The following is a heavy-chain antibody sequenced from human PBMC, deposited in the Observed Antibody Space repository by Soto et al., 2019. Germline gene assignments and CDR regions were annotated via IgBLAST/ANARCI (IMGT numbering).Heavy chain of an antibody. CDR3: ARGRLFTDY. CDR1: GFTFSDYY. Sequence: PGGSLRLSCAASGFTFSDYYMTWIRQAPGKGLEWVSHISSSDSPIYYADSLKGRFTISRDNAKKSLYLQMNSLRAEDTAVYYCARGRLFTDYWGQGTLVTVSS. CDR2: ISSSDSPI. V-gene: IGHV3-11*01. J-gene: IGHJ4*02.